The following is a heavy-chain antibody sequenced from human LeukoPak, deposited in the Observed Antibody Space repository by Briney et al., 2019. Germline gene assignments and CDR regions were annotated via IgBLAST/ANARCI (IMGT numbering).Heavy chain of an antibody. CDR2: ISGSGGST. J-gene: IGHJ4*02. CDR3: AKSSSRRYHLGVY. Sequence: QAGGSLRLSCAASGFTFSSYAMSWVRQAPGKGLEWVSAISGSGGSTYYADSVKGRFTISRDNSKNTLYLQMNSLRAEDTAVYYCAKSSSRRYHLGVYWGQGTLVTVSS. V-gene: IGHV3-23*01. D-gene: IGHD6-13*01. CDR1: GFTFSSYA.